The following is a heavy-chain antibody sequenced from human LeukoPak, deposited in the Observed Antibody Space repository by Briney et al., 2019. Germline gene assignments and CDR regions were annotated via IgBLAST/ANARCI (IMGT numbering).Heavy chain of an antibody. CDR2: INGDGSNT. CDR1: GFTFRNYW. D-gene: IGHD3-22*01. J-gene: IGHJ4*02. V-gene: IGHV3-74*01. Sequence: GGSLRLSCAASGFTFRNYWMHWVRQAPGKGLVWVSRINGDGSNTSYADSVKGRFTISRDKARNTLYLQMNRLRVENTHVYYCARGYSSGYRIDYWGQRTLVTVSS. CDR3: ARGYSSGYRIDY.